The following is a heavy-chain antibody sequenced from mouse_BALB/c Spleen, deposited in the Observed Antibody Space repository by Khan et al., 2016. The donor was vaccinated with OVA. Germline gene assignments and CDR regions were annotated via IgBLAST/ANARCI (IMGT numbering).Heavy chain of an antibody. J-gene: IGHJ3*01. CDR1: GYTFTTYT. CDR3: GRGGAYYRSDGWFAY. CDR2: IIPTNDYT. V-gene: IGHV1-4*01. D-gene: IGHD2-14*01. Sequence: QVQLKESGAELARPGASVKMSCKASGYTFTTYTIHWVKQRPGQGLEWIGYIIPTNDYTNYNQKFKDRATLTADKSSSTAYMQLSSLTSEDSALYYCGRGGAYYRSDGWFAYWGQGTLGTVSA.